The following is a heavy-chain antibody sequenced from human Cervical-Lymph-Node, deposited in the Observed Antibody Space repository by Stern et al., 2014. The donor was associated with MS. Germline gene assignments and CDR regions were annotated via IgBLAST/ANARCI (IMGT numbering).Heavy chain of an antibody. CDR1: GFTFSNYS. CDR2: ISPKNGET. J-gene: IGHJ6*02. CDR3: AENMDV. Sequence: QVQLVESGAEVKKPGASVQVSCTASGFTFSNYSIHWLRQAPGPRPEWMGRISPKNGETNNAPQFQGRVTMPRDTSVDLVSLEVTGLRSDDTAVYYCAENMDVWGQGTMVTV. V-gene: IGHV1-2*02.